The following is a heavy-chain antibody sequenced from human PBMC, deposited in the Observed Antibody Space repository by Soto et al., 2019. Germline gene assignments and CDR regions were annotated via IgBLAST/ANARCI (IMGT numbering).Heavy chain of an antibody. CDR1: GFTFSTSG. Sequence: QVQLVESGGGVVQPGRSLRLSCAASGFTFSTSGMHWVRQGPGKGLEWVAYISHDGSNKYYPDSVKGRFTISRDNSKNTLYLQANSLRAEDTAVYYWAKELGYCSETGCREQLDYWGQGTLVTVSS. J-gene: IGHJ4*02. D-gene: IGHD2-15*01. V-gene: IGHV3-30*18. CDR2: ISHDGSNK. CDR3: AKELGYCSETGCREQLDY.